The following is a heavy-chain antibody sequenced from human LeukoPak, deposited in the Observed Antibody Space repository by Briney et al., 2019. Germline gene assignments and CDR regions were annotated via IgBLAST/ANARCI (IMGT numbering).Heavy chain of an antibody. Sequence: GASVKVSCKASGYTFTGYYMHWVRQAPGQGLEWMGWINPNSGGTNYAQKFQGRVTMTRDMSTSTVYMELSSLRSEDTAVNYCARGQTQISDYWGQGTLVTVSS. J-gene: IGHJ4*02. CDR1: GYTFTGYY. CDR2: INPNSGGT. CDR3: ARGQTQISDY. D-gene: IGHD3-3*01. V-gene: IGHV1-2*02.